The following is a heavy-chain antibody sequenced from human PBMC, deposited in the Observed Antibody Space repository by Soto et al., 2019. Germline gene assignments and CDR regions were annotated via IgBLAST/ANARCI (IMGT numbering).Heavy chain of an antibody. J-gene: IGHJ6*02. CDR3: ARDRNHERGSSSWALMDV. CDR1: GYTFTGYY. V-gene: IGHV1-2*04. Sequence: ASVKVSCKASGYTFTGYYMHWVRQAPGQGLEWMGWINPNSGGTNYAQKFQGWVTMTRDTSISTAYMELSRLRSDDTAVYYCARDRNHERGSSSWALMDVWGQGTTVTVSS. CDR2: INPNSGGT. D-gene: IGHD6-13*01.